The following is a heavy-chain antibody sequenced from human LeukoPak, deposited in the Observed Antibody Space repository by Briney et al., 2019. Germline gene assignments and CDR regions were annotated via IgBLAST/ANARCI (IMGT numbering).Heavy chain of an antibody. CDR1: GFTFSSYG. D-gene: IGHD3-22*01. J-gene: IGHJ4*02. CDR2: ISGSGGST. V-gene: IGHV3-23*01. Sequence: GGSLRLSCAASGFTFSSYGMSWVRQAPGKGLEWVSAISGSGGSTYYADSVKGRFTISRDNSKNTPYLQMNSLRAEDTALYYCARLFRPYYYDTSGINYWGQGTLVTVSS. CDR3: ARLFRPYYYDTSGINY.